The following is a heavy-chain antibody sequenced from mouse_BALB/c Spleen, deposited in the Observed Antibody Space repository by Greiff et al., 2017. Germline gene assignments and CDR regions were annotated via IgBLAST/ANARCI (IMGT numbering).Heavy chain of an antibody. J-gene: IGHJ3*01. Sequence: LQQPGSELVRPGASVKLSCKASGYTFTSYWMHWVKQRPGQGLEWIGNIYPGSGSTNYDEKFKSKATLTVDTTSSTAYMQLSSLTSEDSAVYYCTIITTVVAKELNWGQGTLVTVSA. CDR3: TIITTVVAKELN. CDR1: GYTFTSYW. V-gene: IGHV1S22*01. CDR2: IYPGSGST. D-gene: IGHD1-1*01.